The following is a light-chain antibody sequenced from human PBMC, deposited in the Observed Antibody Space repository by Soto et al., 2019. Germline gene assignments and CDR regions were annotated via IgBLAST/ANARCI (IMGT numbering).Light chain of an antibody. CDR3: QQYGSSPIT. CDR1: QGISSC. V-gene: IGKV1-9*01. J-gene: IGKJ5*01. Sequence: IHLTQSPSSLSASVGDRVTITCRASQGISSCLAWCQQKPGKAPKLLIYAASTLQSGVPSRFSGSGSGTHFTLTISRLEPEDFAVYYCQQYGSSPITFGQGTRLEIK. CDR2: AAS.